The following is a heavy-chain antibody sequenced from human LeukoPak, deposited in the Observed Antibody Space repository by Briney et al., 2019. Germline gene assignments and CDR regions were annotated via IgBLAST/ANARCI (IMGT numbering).Heavy chain of an antibody. CDR3: AKDGGSYYGGAFDI. D-gene: IGHD1-26*01. CDR2: ISYDGSNK. CDR1: GFTFSSYR. J-gene: IGHJ3*02. Sequence: EGSLRLSCAASGFTFSSYRMHWVRQVPGKGLEWVAVISYDGSNKYYADSVKGRFTISRDNSKNTLYLQMNSLRAEDTAVYYCAKDGGSYYGGAFDIWGQGTMVTVSS. V-gene: IGHV3-30*18.